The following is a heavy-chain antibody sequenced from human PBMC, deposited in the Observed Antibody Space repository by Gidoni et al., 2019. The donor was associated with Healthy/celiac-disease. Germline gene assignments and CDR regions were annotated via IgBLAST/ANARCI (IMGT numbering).Heavy chain of an antibody. CDR3: ASNIAARAFFDY. Sequence: QVQLVQSGAEVKKPGASVKVSCKASGYAFTSYYMHWVRQAPGQGLEWMGILNPSGGSTSYAKKFQGRVTMTRDTSTSTVYMELSSLRSEDTAVYYCASNIAARAFFDYWGQGTLVTVSS. V-gene: IGHV1-46*01. CDR1: GYAFTSYY. CDR2: LNPSGGST. D-gene: IGHD6-6*01. J-gene: IGHJ4*02.